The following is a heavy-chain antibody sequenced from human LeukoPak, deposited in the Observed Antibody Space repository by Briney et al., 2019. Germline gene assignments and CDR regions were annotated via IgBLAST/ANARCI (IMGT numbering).Heavy chain of an antibody. D-gene: IGHD6-19*01. CDR2: IYSGGST. CDR3: ARDAISSGWYDDY. J-gene: IGHJ4*02. V-gene: IGHV3-53*01. Sequence: QPGGSLRLSCPASGFTVSSNYMSWVRQAPGKGLEWVSVIYSGGSTYYADSVKGRFTISRDNSKNTLYLQMNSLRAEDTAVYYCARDAISSGWYDDYWGQGTLVTVSS. CDR1: GFTVSSNY.